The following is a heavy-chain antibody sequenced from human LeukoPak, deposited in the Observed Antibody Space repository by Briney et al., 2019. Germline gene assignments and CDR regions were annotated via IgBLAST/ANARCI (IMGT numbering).Heavy chain of an antibody. D-gene: IGHD6-13*01. CDR3: ARSPGIAAAGTSLDY. Sequence: EASVKVSCKASGGTFSSYAISWVRQAPGQGLAWMGGITPIFGTANYAQKFQGRVTITADESTSTAYMELSSLRSEDTAVYYCARSPGIAAAGTSLDYWGQGTLVTVSS. J-gene: IGHJ4*02. CDR2: ITPIFGTA. V-gene: IGHV1-69*13. CDR1: GGTFSSYA.